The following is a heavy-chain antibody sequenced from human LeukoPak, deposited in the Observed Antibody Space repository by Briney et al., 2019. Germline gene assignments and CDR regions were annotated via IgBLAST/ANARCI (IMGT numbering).Heavy chain of an antibody. CDR3: ARQEGPGPGIAAFLTDY. D-gene: IGHD6-25*01. Sequence: SETLSLTCAVYGGSLSGYYWGWIRQPPGKGLEWIGSIYYSGSTYYNPSLKSRVTISVDTSKNQFSLKLSSVTAADTAVYYCARQEGPGPGIAAFLTDYWGQGTLVTVSS. V-gene: IGHV4-39*01. CDR2: IYYSGST. J-gene: IGHJ4*02. CDR1: GGSLSGYY.